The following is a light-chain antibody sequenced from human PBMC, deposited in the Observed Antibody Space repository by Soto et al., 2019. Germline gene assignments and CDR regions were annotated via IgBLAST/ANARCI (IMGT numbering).Light chain of an antibody. Sequence: QSALTQPASVSGSPGQSITISCTGTSSDVGGYNYVSWYQQHPGKAPKLMIYEVSNRPSGVSNRFSGSKSGNTASLTISGLQAEDEADYYCSSYTSSSIDVFGTGNKVTVL. J-gene: IGLJ1*01. V-gene: IGLV2-14*01. CDR2: EVS. CDR1: SSDVGGYNY. CDR3: SSYTSSSIDV.